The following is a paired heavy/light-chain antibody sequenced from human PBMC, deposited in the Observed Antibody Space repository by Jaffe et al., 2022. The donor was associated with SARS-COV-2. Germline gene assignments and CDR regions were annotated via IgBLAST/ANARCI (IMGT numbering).Heavy chain of an antibody. J-gene: IGHJ4*02. CDR1: GFTFVDYA. Sequence: EVQLVESGGGLVQPGRSLRLSCAASGFTFVDYAMHWVRQAPGKGLEWVSGISWNSGSIGYADSVKGRFTISRDNAKNSLYLQMNNVRGEDTALYFCAKDIHPSDTRFADNWGQGTLVTVSS. CDR3: AKDIHPSDTRFADN. CDR2: ISWNSGSI. D-gene: IGHD2-2*01. V-gene: IGHV3-9*01.
Light chain of an antibody. CDR3: QTWGTGMV. J-gene: IGLJ2*01. V-gene: IGLV4-69*01. CDR1: SGHSSYA. Sequence: QLVLTQSPSASASLGASVKLTCTLSSGHSSYAIAWHQQQPEKGPRYLMKVNSDGSHSKGDGIPDRFSGSSSGAERYLTISSLQSEDEADYYCQTWGTGMVLGGGTKLTVL. CDR2: VNSDGSH.